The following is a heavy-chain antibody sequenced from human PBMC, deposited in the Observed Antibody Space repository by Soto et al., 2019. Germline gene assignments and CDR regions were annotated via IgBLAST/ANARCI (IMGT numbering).Heavy chain of an antibody. CDR3: ARDQGSYKVNLYFDY. Sequence: QVQLVESGGGVVQPGRSLRLSCAASGFTFSSYGMHWVRQAPGKGLEWVAVIWYDGSNKYYADSVKGRFTISRDNSKNTLYLQMNSLRAEDTAVYYCARDQGSYKVNLYFDYWGQGTLVTVSS. CDR2: IWYDGSNK. J-gene: IGHJ4*02. D-gene: IGHD1-26*01. V-gene: IGHV3-33*01. CDR1: GFTFSSYG.